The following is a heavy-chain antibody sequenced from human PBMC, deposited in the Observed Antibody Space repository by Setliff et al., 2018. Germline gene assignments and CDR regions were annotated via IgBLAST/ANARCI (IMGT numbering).Heavy chain of an antibody. J-gene: IGHJ4*03. V-gene: IGHV3-23*01. CDR2: ISGSGGST. D-gene: IGHD3-16*02. CDR1: GFTFSSYA. CDR3: AKSPVRFGIVIVIPSYFDS. Sequence: PGGSLRLSCAASGFTFSSYAMSWVRQAPGKGLEWVSAISGSGGSTYYADSVKGRFTISRDNSKNTLYLQMNDLRAEDTAIYYCAKSPVRFGIVIVIPSYFDSWGQGTTVTVSS.